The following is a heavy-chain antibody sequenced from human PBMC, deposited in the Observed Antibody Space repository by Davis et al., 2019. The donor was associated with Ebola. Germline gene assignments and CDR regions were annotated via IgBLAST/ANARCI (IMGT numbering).Heavy chain of an antibody. CDR1: GFTFINTR. CDR2: IGIEAENKTT. D-gene: IGHD3-3*01. Sequence: GGSLRLSCAASGFTFINTRMNWVRQAPGKGLEWVGRIGIEAENKTTDNAASLKGRFILSRDDSKSILYLHMSSLKAEDTAVYYCTTDLVWSGHHDYWGQGTLVTVSA. J-gene: IGHJ4*02. CDR3: TTDLVWSGHHDY. V-gene: IGHV3-15*04.